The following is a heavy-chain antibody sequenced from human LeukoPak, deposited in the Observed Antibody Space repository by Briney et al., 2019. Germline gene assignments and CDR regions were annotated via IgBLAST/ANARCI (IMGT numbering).Heavy chain of an antibody. V-gene: IGHV4-4*08. CDR1: GDSMSRFS. D-gene: IGHD6-19*01. CDR2: IYTSGTT. CDR3: ATSLAVAGTRGWFDH. J-gene: IGHJ5*02. Sequence: SETLSLTCTFSGDSMSRFSWHWIRQPPGKGLEWIGHIYTSGTTNSNRSLKSRVTMSIDTSKNHVSLKLNSVTAADTAVYYCATSLAVAGTRGWFDHWGQGILIAVSS.